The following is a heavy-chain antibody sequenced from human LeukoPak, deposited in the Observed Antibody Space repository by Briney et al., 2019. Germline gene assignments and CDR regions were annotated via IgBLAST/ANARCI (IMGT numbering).Heavy chain of an antibody. D-gene: IGHD3-22*01. CDR2: IKQDGSEK. V-gene: IGHV3-7*01. CDR1: GFTFSSYW. Sequence: GGSLRLSCAASGFTFSSYWMSWVRQAPGKGLEWVANIKQDGSEKYYVDSVKGRFTISRDNAKNSLYLQMNSLRAEDTAVYYCVVLFVNYYDGYFDYWGQGTLVTVSS. J-gene: IGHJ4*02. CDR3: VVLFVNYYDGYFDY.